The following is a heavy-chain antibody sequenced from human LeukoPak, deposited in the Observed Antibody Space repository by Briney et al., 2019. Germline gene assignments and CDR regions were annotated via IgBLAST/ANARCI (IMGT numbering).Heavy chain of an antibody. CDR1: GDSVSSNSAV. CDR3: ARDRSYYSDTGTDY. J-gene: IGHJ4*02. V-gene: IGHV6-1*01. D-gene: IGHD3-22*01. Sequence: SQTLSLTCAISGDSVSSNSAVWNWIRLSPSRGLEWLGRTYYRSRWYNDYAVSVKSRITISPDTSKNQFSLRLHSVTAADTAVYYCARDRSYYSDTGTDYWGQGALVTVSS. CDR2: TYYRSRWYN.